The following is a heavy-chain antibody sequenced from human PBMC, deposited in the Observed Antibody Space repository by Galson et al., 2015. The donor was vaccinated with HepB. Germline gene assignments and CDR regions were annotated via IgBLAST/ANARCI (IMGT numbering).Heavy chain of an antibody. CDR1: GGSISISSYY. CDR2: IYYSGST. Sequence: ETLSLTCTVPGGSISISSYYWGWIRQPPGKGLEWIGSIYYSGSTYYNPSLKSRVTISVDTSKNQFSLKLSSVTAPDTAVYYCARLEWDSSSWSIRGWFDPWGQGTLVTVSS. D-gene: IGHD6-13*01. CDR3: ARLEWDSSSWSIRGWFDP. J-gene: IGHJ5*02. V-gene: IGHV4-39*01.